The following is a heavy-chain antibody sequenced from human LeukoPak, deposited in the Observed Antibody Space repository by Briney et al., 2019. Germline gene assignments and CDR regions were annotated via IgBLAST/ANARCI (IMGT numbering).Heavy chain of an antibody. V-gene: IGHV3-33*01. CDR1: GFTFSRYG. D-gene: IGHD3-10*01. CDR3: ARVSSSGDYYDN. CDR2: IWYDGSNK. J-gene: IGHJ4*02. Sequence: PGGSLRLSCVASGFTFSRYGMHWVRQAPGKGLEWVAIIWYDGSNKYYADSVKGRFTISRDTSKNTLYMQMDSLRAEDTAVYYCARVSSSGDYYDNWGQGTLVTVSS.